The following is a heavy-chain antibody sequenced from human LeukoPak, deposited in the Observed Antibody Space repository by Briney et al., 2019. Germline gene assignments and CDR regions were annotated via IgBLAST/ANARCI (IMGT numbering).Heavy chain of an antibody. J-gene: IGHJ3*02. V-gene: IGHV3-23*01. D-gene: IGHD6-13*01. Sequence: PGGSLRLSCAASGFTFSSYVMSWVRQAPGKGLEWVSAISGSGATTYYADSVKGRFTISRDNSKNTLYLQMNSLRAEDTAVYYCAKEIAAAGNGAFDIWGQGTMVTVSS. CDR2: ISGSGATT. CDR3: AKEIAAAGNGAFDI. CDR1: GFTFSSYV.